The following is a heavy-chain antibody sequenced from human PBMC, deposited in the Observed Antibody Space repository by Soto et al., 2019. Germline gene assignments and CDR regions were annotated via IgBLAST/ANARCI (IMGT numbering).Heavy chain of an antibody. V-gene: IGHV4-59*01. J-gene: IGHJ6*02. CDR1: GGSISSYY. CDR2: IYYSGST. D-gene: IGHD3-22*01. Sequence: SETLSLTCTVSGGSISSYYWSWIRQPPGKGLEWIGYIYYSGSTNYNPSLKSRVTISVDTSKNQFSLKLSSVTAADTAVYYCARENRVVAANPYYYYYHGMDVWGQGTTVTVS. CDR3: ARENRVVAANPYYYYYHGMDV.